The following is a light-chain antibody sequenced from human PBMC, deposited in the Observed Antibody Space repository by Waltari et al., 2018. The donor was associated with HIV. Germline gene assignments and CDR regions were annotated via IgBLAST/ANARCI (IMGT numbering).Light chain of an antibody. V-gene: IGKV3-11*01. CDR1: QSVRSY. Sequence: IVLTQSPATLSFSPGERATLSCKASQSVRSYLAWYQQKPGQAPRLLISHASNRATGIPARFSGSGSGTDFTLTIRSLEPEDFAVYYCQQWSDWPLTFGPGTKVDLK. J-gene: IGKJ3*01. CDR3: QQWSDWPLT. CDR2: HAS.